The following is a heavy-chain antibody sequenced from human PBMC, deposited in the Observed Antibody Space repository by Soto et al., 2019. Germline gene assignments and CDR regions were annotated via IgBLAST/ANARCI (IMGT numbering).Heavy chain of an antibody. J-gene: IGHJ4*02. D-gene: IGHD6-13*01. CDR1: GGSFTGYY. V-gene: IGHV4-34*01. CDR2: ISHSGTT. CDR3: ARNGGNTWYYFDS. Sequence: QVQLQQWGAGLLKPSETLSLTCAVNGGSFTGYYGAWIRQSPEKGLEWIGEISHSGTTKYNPSLKSRVTISVDTSKNQFSLKLSSVTAADTGMYYCARNGGNTWYYFDSWGQGTVFTVSS.